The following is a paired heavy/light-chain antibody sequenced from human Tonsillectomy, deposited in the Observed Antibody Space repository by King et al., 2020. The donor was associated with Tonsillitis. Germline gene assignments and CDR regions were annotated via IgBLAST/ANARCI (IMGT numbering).Heavy chain of an antibody. D-gene: IGHD2-2*01. CDR2: IVPISGTV. CDR3: AREMYCSSNICYGDYYYHMDV. J-gene: IGHJ6*03. V-gene: IGHV1-69*01. CDR1: GASLSSYV. Sequence: QVQLVQSGAEVKKPGSSVKVSCKASGASLSSYVFSWVRQAPGQGLEWLGGIVPISGTVNYAQKFQGRVTITADESTDTAYMELRSLRSEDTAIYYCAREMYCSSNICYGDYYYHMDVWGNGTPVTVSS.
Light chain of an antibody. J-gene: IGLJ2*01. CDR2: EVN. Sequence: QSALTQPPSASGSPGQSVTISCTGTSSDVGGYNFVSWYQQRPGKAPKLMIYEVNKRPSGVPARFSGSKSGNTASLTVSGLQAEDEATFHCSSYAGTNSLIFGGGTKLTVL. CDR3: SSYAGTNSLI. CDR1: SSDVGGYNF. V-gene: IGLV2-8*01.